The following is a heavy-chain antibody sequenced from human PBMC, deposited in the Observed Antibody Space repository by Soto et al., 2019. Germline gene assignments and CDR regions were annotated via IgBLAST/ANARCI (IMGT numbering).Heavy chain of an antibody. CDR1: GGTFSSYT. V-gene: IGHV1-69*08. CDR2: IIPILGIA. Sequence: QVQLVQSGAEVKKPGSSVKVSCKASGGTFSSYTISWVRQAPGQGLEWMGRIIPILGIANYAQKFQGRVTITADKSTSTAYMELRSLRSEDTAVYYCAREPHYYDSSGPEAYWGQGTLVTVSS. J-gene: IGHJ4*02. CDR3: AREPHYYDSSGPEAY. D-gene: IGHD3-22*01.